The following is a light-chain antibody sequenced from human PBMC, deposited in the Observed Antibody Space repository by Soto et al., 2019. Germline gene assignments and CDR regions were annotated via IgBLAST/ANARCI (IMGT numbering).Light chain of an antibody. J-gene: IGKJ1*01. CDR1: QSLLHSNGYNY. CDR2: LGS. Sequence: DIVMTQSPLSLPVTPGEPASISCRSSQSLLHSNGYNYFDWYLPKPVQSPQLLIYLGSNRASGVPDRFSGSGSGTDFTLKISRVEAEDVGVYYCMQALQTPRTFGQGTKVEIK. CDR3: MQALQTPRT. V-gene: IGKV2-28*01.